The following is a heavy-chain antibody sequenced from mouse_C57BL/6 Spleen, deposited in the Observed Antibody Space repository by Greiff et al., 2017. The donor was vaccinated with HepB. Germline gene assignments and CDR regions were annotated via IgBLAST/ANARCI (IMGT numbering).Heavy chain of an antibody. CDR1: GFTFSDYY. V-gene: IGHV5-12*01. CDR3: ARRRYAYAMDY. D-gene: IGHD6-5*01. Sequence: EVKLVESGGGLVQPGGSLKLSCAASGFTFSDYYMYWVRQTPEKRLEWVAYISNGGGSTYYPDTVKGRFTISRDNAKNTLYLQMSRLKSEDTAMYYCARRRYAYAMDYWGQGTSVTVSS. J-gene: IGHJ4*01. CDR2: ISNGGGST.